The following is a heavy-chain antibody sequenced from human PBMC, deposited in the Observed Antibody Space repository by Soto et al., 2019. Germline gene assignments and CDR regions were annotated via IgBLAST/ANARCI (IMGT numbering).Heavy chain of an antibody. Sequence: EVQLVESGGGVVQPGGSLRLSCTASGFTFGDYTMHWVRQAPGKGLEWVSLITWDGINIEYADSVRGRFTISRDNSKNSLYLQMNGLRHEDTAFYCCAKDGIAWHWGQGTLVTVSS. CDR2: ITWDGINI. J-gene: IGHJ4*02. V-gene: IGHV3-43*01. CDR1: GFTFGDYT. D-gene: IGHD2-15*01. CDR3: AKDGIAWH.